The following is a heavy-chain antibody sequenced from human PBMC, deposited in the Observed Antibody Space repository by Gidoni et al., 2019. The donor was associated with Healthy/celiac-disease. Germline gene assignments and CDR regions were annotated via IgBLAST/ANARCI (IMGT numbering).Heavy chain of an antibody. CDR1: GYSFTSSW. CDR3: ARPWTYYYDSSGYRTDDAFDI. J-gene: IGHJ3*02. V-gene: IGHV5-51*03. D-gene: IGHD3-22*01. Sequence: EVQLVQSGAEVKKPGASLKISCKGSGYSFTSSWIGWVRQMPGKGLEWMGIIYPGDSDTRYSPSFQGQVTISADKSISTAYLQWSSLKASDTAMYYCARPWTYYYDSSGYRTDDAFDIWGQGTMVTVSS. CDR2: IYPGDSDT.